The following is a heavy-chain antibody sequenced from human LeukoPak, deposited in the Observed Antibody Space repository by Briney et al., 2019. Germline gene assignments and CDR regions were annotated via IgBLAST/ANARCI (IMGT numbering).Heavy chain of an antibody. V-gene: IGHV3-21*01. J-gene: IGHJ4*02. Sequence: GGSLRLSCAASGFTFSSYSMNWVRQAPGKGLEWVSSISSSSSYIYYADSVKGRFTISRDNAKNSLYLQMNSLRAGDTAVYYCARGRSSWYGDDFDYWGQGTLVTVSS. D-gene: IGHD6-13*01. CDR3: ARGRSSWYGDDFDY. CDR2: ISSSSSYI. CDR1: GFTFSSYS.